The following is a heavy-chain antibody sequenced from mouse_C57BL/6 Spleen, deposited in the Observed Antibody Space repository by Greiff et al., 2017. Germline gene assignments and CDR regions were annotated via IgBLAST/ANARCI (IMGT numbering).Heavy chain of an antibody. V-gene: IGHV1-82*01. Sequence: QVQLQQSGPELVKPGASVKISCKASGYAFSSSWMNWVKQRPGKGLEWIGRIYPGDGDTNYNGKFKGKATLTADKSSSTAYMQLSSLTSEDSAVYFCARWTGTPWYIDVWGTGTTVTVSS. CDR3: ARWTGTPWYIDV. J-gene: IGHJ1*03. CDR2: IYPGDGDT. CDR1: GYAFSSSW. D-gene: IGHD4-1*01.